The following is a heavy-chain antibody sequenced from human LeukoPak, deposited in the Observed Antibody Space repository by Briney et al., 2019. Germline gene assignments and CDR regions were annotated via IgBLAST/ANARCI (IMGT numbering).Heavy chain of an antibody. Sequence: GGSQRLSCAASGFTFSSYGMSWVRQAPGKGLEWVSGINGDGSNTYYADSVKGRFTISRDNSKNTLYLQMNSLRAEDTAVYYCTKDFSNSWNVEIWGQGTMVTVSS. D-gene: IGHD1-1*01. CDR3: TKDFSNSWNVEI. CDR1: GFTFSSYG. J-gene: IGHJ3*02. CDR2: INGDGSNT. V-gene: IGHV3-23*01.